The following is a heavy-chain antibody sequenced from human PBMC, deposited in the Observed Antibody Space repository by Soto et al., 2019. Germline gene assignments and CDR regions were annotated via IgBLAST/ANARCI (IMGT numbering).Heavy chain of an antibody. D-gene: IGHD3-3*01. CDR3: ARARRVLRFLEWLFEPYGMDV. CDR1: VGSFSGYY. J-gene: IGHJ6*02. V-gene: IGHV4-34*01. Sequence: SETLSLTCAVYVGSFSGYYWSWIRQPPGKGLEWIGEINHSGSTNYNPSLKSRVTISVDTSKNQFSLKLSSVTAADTAVYYCARARRVLRFLEWLFEPYGMDVWGQGTTVTVSS. CDR2: INHSGST.